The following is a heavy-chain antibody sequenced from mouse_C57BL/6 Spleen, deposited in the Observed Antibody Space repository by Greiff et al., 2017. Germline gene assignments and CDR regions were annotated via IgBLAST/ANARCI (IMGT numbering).Heavy chain of an antibody. CDR3: ARASYYGNNFDY. CDR2: INPNNGGT. V-gene: IGHV1-18*01. CDR1: GYTFTDYN. Sequence: VQLQQSGPELVKPGASVKIPCKASGYTFTDYNMDWVKQSHGKSLEWIGDINPNNGGTIYNQKFKGKATLTVDKSSSTAYMELRSLTSEDTAVYYGARASYYGNNFDYWGQGTTLTVSS. J-gene: IGHJ2*01. D-gene: IGHD2-1*01.